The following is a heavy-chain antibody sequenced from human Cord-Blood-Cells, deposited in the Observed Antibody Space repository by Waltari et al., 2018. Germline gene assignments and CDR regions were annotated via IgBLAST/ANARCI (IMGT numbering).Heavy chain of an antibody. Sequence: QLQLQESGPGLVKPSETLSLTCTVSGGSISSSSYYWGWIRQPPGKGLAWIGSIYYSGGTYYNPSLKSRVTISVDTSKNQFSLKLSSVTAADTAVYYCARNLGGSYLEGDFDYWGQGTLVTVSS. D-gene: IGHD1-26*01. J-gene: IGHJ4*02. V-gene: IGHV4-39*01. CDR3: ARNLGGSYLEGDFDY. CDR1: GGSISSSSYY. CDR2: IYYSGGT.